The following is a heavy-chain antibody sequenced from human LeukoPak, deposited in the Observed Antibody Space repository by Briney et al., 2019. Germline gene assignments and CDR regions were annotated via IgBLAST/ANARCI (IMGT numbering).Heavy chain of an antibody. J-gene: IGHJ4*02. V-gene: IGHV4-59*12. CDR1: GGSISSYY. CDR2: IYYSGST. Sequence: SETLSLTCSVSGGSISSYYWSWIRQPPGRGLEWIGYIYYSGSTYYNPSLKSRVTISVDTSKNQFSLKLSSVTAADTAVYYCARTEGAGDFDYWGQGTLVTVSS. D-gene: IGHD1-26*01. CDR3: ARTEGAGDFDY.